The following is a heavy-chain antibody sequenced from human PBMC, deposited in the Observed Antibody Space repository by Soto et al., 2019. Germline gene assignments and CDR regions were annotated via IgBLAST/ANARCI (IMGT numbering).Heavy chain of an antibody. CDR1: GYTLTELS. V-gene: IGHV1-24*01. D-gene: IGHD6-19*01. CDR3: ARGVKAVAENWFDP. Sequence: ASVKVSCKVSGYTLTELSMHWVRQAPGKGLEWMGGFDPEDGETIYAQKLQGRVTMTTDTSTSTAYMELRSLRSDDTAVYYCARGVKAVAENWFDPWGQGTLVTVSS. J-gene: IGHJ5*02. CDR2: FDPEDGET.